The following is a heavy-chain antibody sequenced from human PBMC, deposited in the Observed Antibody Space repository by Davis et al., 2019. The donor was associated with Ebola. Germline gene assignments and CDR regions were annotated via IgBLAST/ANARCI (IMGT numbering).Heavy chain of an antibody. CDR3: ARNLVGATYLYYYYGMDV. Sequence: GESLKISCAASGFTFSSYEINWVRQAPGKGLEWVSYISSSGSTIYYADSVKGRFTISRDNAKNSLYLQMNSLRAEDTAVYYCARNLVGATYLYYYYGMDVWGQGTTVTVSS. D-gene: IGHD1-26*01. CDR2: ISSSGSTI. CDR1: GFTFSSYE. V-gene: IGHV3-48*03. J-gene: IGHJ6*02.